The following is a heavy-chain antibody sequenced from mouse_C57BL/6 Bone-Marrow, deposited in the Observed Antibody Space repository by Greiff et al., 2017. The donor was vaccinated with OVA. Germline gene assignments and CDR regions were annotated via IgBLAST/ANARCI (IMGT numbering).Heavy chain of an antibody. CDR1: GYTFTDYE. CDR2: IDPETGGT. D-gene: IGHD2-3*01. Sequence: QVQLQQSGAELVRPGASVTLSCKASGYTFTDYEMHWVKQTPVHGLEWIGAIDPETGGTAYNQKFKGKAILTADKSSSTAYMELRSLTSEDSAVYYCTGDGYYGDYWGQGTTLTVSS. CDR3: TGDGYYGDY. V-gene: IGHV1-15*01. J-gene: IGHJ2*01.